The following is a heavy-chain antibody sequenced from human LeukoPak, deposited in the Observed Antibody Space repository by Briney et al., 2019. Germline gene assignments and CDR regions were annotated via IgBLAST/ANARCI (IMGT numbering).Heavy chain of an antibody. J-gene: IGHJ5*02. CDR2: IIPIFGTA. Sequence: GASVKVSCKASGGTFSSYAISWVRQAPGQGLEWMGGIIPIFGTANYAQKFQGRVTITADESTSTAYMELSSLRSEDTAVYYCARDPDIVVVPAAIGNWFDPWGQGTLVTVSS. CDR1: GGTFSSYA. D-gene: IGHD2-2*02. CDR3: ARDPDIVVVPAAIGNWFDP. V-gene: IGHV1-69*13.